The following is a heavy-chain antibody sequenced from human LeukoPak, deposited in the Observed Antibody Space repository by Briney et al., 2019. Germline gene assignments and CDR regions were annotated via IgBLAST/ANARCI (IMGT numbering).Heavy chain of an antibody. J-gene: IGHJ4*02. Sequence: SETLSLTCAVYGGSFSGYYRSWIRQPPGKGLEWIGEINHSGSTNYNPSLKSRVTISVDTSKNQFSLKLSSVTAADTAVYYCARGGRNSAIAAAIRHWGQGTLVTVSS. V-gene: IGHV4-34*01. D-gene: IGHD6-13*01. CDR3: ARGGRNSAIAAAIRH. CDR2: INHSGST. CDR1: GGSFSGYY.